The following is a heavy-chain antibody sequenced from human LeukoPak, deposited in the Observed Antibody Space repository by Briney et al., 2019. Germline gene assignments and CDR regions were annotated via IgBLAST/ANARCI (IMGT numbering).Heavy chain of an antibody. CDR3: ARGDDGGDKFDY. Sequence: SVKVSCKASGDTFTSYAISCVRQAPGQGREWMGKIIPILVITNYAQKLQGRVTITADKSTSTPYMDLSTLRSEATAVYYCARGDDGGDKFDYWGQGTLVTVSS. CDR1: GDTFTSYA. CDR2: IIPILVIT. D-gene: IGHD4-23*01. J-gene: IGHJ4*02. V-gene: IGHV1-69*04.